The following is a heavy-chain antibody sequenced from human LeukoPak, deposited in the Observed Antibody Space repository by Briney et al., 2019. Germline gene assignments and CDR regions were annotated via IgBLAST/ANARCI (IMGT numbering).Heavy chain of an antibody. Sequence: GGSLRLSCAASGFTFDDYAMHWVRQAPGKGLEWVSGIGWNSGSIGYADSVKGRFTISRDNSKNTLYLQMSSLRAEDTAVYYCARDFKYSSPRDAFDIWGQGTMVTVSS. CDR3: ARDFKYSSPRDAFDI. J-gene: IGHJ3*02. D-gene: IGHD6-6*01. CDR1: GFTFDDYA. CDR2: IGWNSGSI. V-gene: IGHV3-9*01.